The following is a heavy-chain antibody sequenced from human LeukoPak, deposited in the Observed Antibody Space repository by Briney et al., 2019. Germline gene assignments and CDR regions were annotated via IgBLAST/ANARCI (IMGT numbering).Heavy chain of an antibody. CDR3: ARGRRITMIVVVNYLNY. D-gene: IGHD3-22*01. Sequence: GASVKVSCKASGYTFTGYYMHWVRQAPGQGLEWMGWINPNSGGTNYAQKFQGRVTMTRDTSISTAYMELSRLGSDDTAVYYCARGRRITMIVVVNYLNYWGRGTLVTVSS. V-gene: IGHV1-2*02. CDR2: INPNSGGT. J-gene: IGHJ4*02. CDR1: GYTFTGYY.